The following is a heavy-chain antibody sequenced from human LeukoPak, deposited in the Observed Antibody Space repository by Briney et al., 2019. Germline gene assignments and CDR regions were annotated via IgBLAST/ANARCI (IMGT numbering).Heavy chain of an antibody. CDR2: INGDGSST. CDR3: ARVHNWNRHFDY. J-gene: IGHJ4*02. CDR1: GFTLSYYW. D-gene: IGHD1-20*01. Sequence: GGSLRLSCAASGFTLSYYWMHWVRQAPGKGLVWVSCINGDGSSTNYADSVKGRFTISRDNAKNTLYLEMNSLRAEDTAVYYCARVHNWNRHFDYWGQGTLVTVSS. V-gene: IGHV3-74*01.